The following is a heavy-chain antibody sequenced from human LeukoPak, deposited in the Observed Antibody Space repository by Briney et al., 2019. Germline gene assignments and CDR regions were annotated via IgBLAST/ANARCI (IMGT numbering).Heavy chain of an antibody. D-gene: IGHD2-15*01. CDR2: LSSRSRYI. CDR1: GFTFSNYA. J-gene: IGHJ4*02. V-gene: IGHV3-21*01. Sequence: GGSLRLSCAASGFTFSNYAMTWVRQAPGKGLEWVSSLSSRSRYIYYADSLKGRFTISRDNAKNSLYLQMNSLRAEDTAVYYCARPPSYCSGGSCYSGGDYWGQGTLVTVSS. CDR3: ARPPSYCSGGSCYSGGDY.